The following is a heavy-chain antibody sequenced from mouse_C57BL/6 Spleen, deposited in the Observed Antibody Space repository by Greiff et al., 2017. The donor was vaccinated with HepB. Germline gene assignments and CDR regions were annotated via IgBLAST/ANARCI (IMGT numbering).Heavy chain of an antibody. D-gene: IGHD2-2*01. J-gene: IGHJ3*01. Sequence: QVQLQQSGPELVKPGASVKISCKASGYAFSSSWMNWVKQRPGKGLEWIGRIYPGDGDTNYNEKFKGKATLTADKSSSTAYMELRSLTSEDSAVYFCAGGLTGFAYWGQGTLVTVSA. CDR3: AGGLTGFAY. CDR2: IYPGDGDT. CDR1: GYAFSSSW. V-gene: IGHV1-82*01.